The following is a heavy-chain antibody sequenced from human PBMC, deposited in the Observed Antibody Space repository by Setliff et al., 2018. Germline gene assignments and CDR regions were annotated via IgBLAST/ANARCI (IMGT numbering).Heavy chain of an antibody. CDR3: ARDLIRGAPNWFDP. CDR1: GFTFSNYE. D-gene: IGHD3-10*01. CDR2: INSGGSLI. V-gene: IGHV3-48*03. J-gene: IGHJ5*02. Sequence: PGGSLRLSSAASGFTFSNYEMNWVRQAPGKGLEWVSYINSGGSLIYYADSVKGRFTISRDNAKSSLYLQMNSLRAEDTAVYYCARDLIRGAPNWFDPWGQGTLVTVSS.